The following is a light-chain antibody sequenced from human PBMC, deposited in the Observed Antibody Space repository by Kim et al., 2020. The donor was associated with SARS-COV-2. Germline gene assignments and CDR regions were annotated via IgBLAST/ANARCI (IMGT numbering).Light chain of an antibody. CDR3: QTWGTGMV. J-gene: IGLJ3*02. V-gene: IGLV4-69*01. CDR1: SGQSSYA. Sequence: GASVKPTCTLSSGQSSYAIAWHHQQPEKGPRYLMKLNSDGSHSKGDGLPDRFSGSSSVAERYLTISSLQSEDEADYYCQTWGTGMVFGGGTKLTVL. CDR2: LNSDGSH.